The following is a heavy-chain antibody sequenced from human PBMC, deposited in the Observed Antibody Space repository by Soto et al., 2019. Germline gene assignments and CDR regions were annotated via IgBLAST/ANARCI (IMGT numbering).Heavy chain of an antibody. CDR3: VRERSGYSYADS. J-gene: IGHJ4*02. CDR2: ITSNGGST. Sequence: GGSLRLSCSASGFTFRSYAMNWIRQAPGKGLEYVSAITSNGGSTHYADSVKGRFTISRDNSKNTLYLQMNSLRAEDSAMYYCVRERSGYSYADSWGQGTLVTVSS. CDR1: GFTFRSYA. V-gene: IGHV3-64*04. D-gene: IGHD5-18*01.